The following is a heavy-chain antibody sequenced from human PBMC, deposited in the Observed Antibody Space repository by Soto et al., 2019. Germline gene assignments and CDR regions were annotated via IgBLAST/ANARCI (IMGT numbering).Heavy chain of an antibody. CDR3: ARTIWGGYYGMDV. J-gene: IGHJ6*02. D-gene: IGHD3-10*01. CDR2: IYYRGST. V-gene: IGHV4-30-4*01. Sequence: QVQLQESGPGLVKPSQTLSLTCTVSGGSISSGDYYWSWIRQPPGKGLEWIGYIYYRGSTYYNPSLKSRVTISVDTSKNQYTLKLSSVTAADTAVYYCARTIWGGYYGMDVWGQGTTVTVSS. CDR1: GGSISSGDYY.